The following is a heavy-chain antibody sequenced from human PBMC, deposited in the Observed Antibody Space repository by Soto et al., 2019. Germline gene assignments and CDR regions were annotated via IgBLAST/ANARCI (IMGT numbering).Heavy chain of an antibody. CDR1: GFTFTDYA. J-gene: IGHJ4*02. D-gene: IGHD6-13*01. CDR3: ARGSSGYISSWYYFDY. V-gene: IGHV3-23*01. CDR2: ISGIGGST. Sequence: EVQLLESGGGLVQPGGSLRLSCAASGFTFTDYALSWVRQAPGKGLEWVATISGIGGSTYLADSVKGRLSISRDNSKNTVSLLMNSLRAEDTDVYFCARGSSGYISSWYYFDYWGRGTLVTVSS.